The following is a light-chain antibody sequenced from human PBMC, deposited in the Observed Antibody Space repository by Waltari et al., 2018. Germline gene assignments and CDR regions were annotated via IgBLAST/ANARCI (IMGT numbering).Light chain of an antibody. CDR2: DVS. CDR1: TSDIGYYKY. V-gene: IGLV2-14*03. Sequence: QSALTQPASVSGSPGQSITISCTGTTSDIGYYKYVSWYQQHPGKAPKPIVYDVSHRPSGVSCRFSGSKSGNTASLTISGLRAEDEADYHCSSYSISSNYYVFGTGTTVTVL. J-gene: IGLJ1*01. CDR3: SSYSISSNYYV.